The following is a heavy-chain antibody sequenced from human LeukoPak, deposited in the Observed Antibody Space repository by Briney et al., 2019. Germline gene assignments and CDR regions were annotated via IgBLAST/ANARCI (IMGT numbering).Heavy chain of an antibody. CDR1: GFTFSSYS. V-gene: IGHV3-21*04. D-gene: IGHD1-20*01. CDR3: ARLSYSGITGTTDE. CDR2: ISSSSSYI. J-gene: IGHJ4*02. Sequence: GGSLRLSCAASGFTFSSYSMNWVRQAPGKGLEWVSSISSSSSYIYYADSVKGRFTIPRDSAKNSLYLQMNSLRAEDTAVYYCARLSYSGITGTTDEWGQGTLVTVSS.